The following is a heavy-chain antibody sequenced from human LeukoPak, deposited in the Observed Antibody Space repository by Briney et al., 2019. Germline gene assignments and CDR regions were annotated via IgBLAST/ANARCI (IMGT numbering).Heavy chain of an antibody. D-gene: IGHD2-15*01. V-gene: IGHV4-34*01. CDR2: INHSGST. CDR1: GGSFSGYY. CDR3: ARLATRRSTVDY. J-gene: IGHJ4*02. Sequence: KPSETLSLTCAVYGGSFSGYYWSWIRQPPGKGLEWIGEINHSGSTNYNPSLKSRVTISVDTSKNQFSLKLSSVTAADTAVYYCARLATRRSTVDYWGQGTLVTVSS.